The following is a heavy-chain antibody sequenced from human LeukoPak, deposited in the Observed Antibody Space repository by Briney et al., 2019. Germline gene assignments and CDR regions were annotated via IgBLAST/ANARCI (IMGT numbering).Heavy chain of an antibody. J-gene: IGHJ4*02. CDR2: IRKKGYGETT. V-gene: IGHV3-49*03. CDR1: GFTFGDDA. Sequence: SGGSLRLSCTASGFTFGDDAWSWFRQAPGKGLEWICFIRKKGYGETTDYAASVRGRFTISRDDAKSIAYLQMNSPKTEDTALYYCSRGLHDYGDSNYYFDQWGRGTLVTVSS. D-gene: IGHD4-17*01. CDR3: SRGLHDYGDSNYYFDQ.